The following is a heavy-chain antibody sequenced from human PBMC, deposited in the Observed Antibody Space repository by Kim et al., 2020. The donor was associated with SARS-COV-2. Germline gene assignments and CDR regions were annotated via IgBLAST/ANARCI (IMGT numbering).Heavy chain of an antibody. J-gene: IGHJ6*02. CDR1: GFAFNIYT. V-gene: IGHV3-23*01. Sequence: GGSLRLSCTASGFAFNIYTMNWVRQAPGKGLEWVSAISSAGHTFYADSVKGRFTISRDNSKNSLYLQMNSLRVEDTAVYYCANREQQSLMDVWGQGTTVTVSS. CDR3: ANREQQSLMDV. D-gene: IGHD6-13*01. CDR2: ISSAGHT.